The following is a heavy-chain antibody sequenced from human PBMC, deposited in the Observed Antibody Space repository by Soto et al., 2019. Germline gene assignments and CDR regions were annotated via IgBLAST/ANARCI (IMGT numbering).Heavy chain of an antibody. V-gene: IGHV3-23*01. Sequence: GGSLRLSCAASGFTFSSYAMSWVRQAPGKGLEWVSAISGSGGSTYYADSVKGRFTISRDKPKNTLYLKRNGLRAGDRALYYCAKIPKLRFLEGLSPWARGTLVTVSS. J-gene: IGHJ5*02. CDR2: ISGSGGST. D-gene: IGHD3-3*01. CDR1: GFTFSSYA. CDR3: AKIPKLRFLEGLSP.